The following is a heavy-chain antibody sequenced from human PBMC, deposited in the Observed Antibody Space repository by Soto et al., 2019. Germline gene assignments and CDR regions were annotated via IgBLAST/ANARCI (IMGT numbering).Heavy chain of an antibody. CDR1: SGSISTGNW. J-gene: IGHJ4*02. CDR2: IYYTGAT. V-gene: IGHV4-4*02. Sequence: QVELQESGLRLVKSSGTLSLTCEVSSGSISTGNWWSWVRQPPGKGLEWIGEIYYTGATNYNPSLKSRVTMTIDKSKDQFSLILTSATAADTAVYYCARVFSSGSGWMYYFDFWGQGILVSVSS. D-gene: IGHD6-25*01. CDR3: ARVFSSGSGWMYYFDF.